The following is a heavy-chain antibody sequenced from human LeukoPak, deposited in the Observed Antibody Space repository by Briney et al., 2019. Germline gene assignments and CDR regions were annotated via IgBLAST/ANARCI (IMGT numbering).Heavy chain of an antibody. Sequence: TGGSLRLSCAASGFTFSSYSMNWVRQAPGKGLEWVSSISSSSSYIYYADSVKGRFTISRDNAKNSLYLQMNSLRAEDTAVYYCARDVGWGSSYFDYWGQGTLVTVSS. J-gene: IGHJ4*02. V-gene: IGHV3-21*01. CDR2: ISSSSSYI. CDR3: ARDVGWGSSYFDY. CDR1: GFTFSSYS. D-gene: IGHD7-27*01.